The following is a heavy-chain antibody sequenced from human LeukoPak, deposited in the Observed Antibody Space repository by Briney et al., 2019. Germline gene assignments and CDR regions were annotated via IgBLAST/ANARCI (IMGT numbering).Heavy chain of an antibody. V-gene: IGHV4-59*01. Sequence: SSETLSLTCTVSGGSISSYYWSWIRQPPGKGLEWIGDIYYSGSTNYKPSLKSRVTISVDTSNNQFSLKLSSVTAADTAVYYCARGGYYGSGNDFRFDPWGQGTLVTVSS. CDR1: GGSISSYY. J-gene: IGHJ5*02. CDR3: ARGGYYGSGNDFRFDP. D-gene: IGHD3-10*01. CDR2: IYYSGST.